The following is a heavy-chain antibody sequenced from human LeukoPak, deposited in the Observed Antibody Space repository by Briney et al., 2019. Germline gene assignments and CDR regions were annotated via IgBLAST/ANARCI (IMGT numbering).Heavy chain of an antibody. CDR3: ARTVPFDWLPDLYFDY. J-gene: IGHJ4*02. D-gene: IGHD3-9*01. Sequence: SETLSLTCTVSGGSISSSSYYWSWIRQPPGKGLEWIGYTYHSGSTNYNPSLKSRVTISINTSESQFSLKLRSVTAADTAVYYCARTVPFDWLPDLYFDYWDQGTLVTVSS. V-gene: IGHV4-61*01. CDR2: TYHSGST. CDR1: GGSISSSSYY.